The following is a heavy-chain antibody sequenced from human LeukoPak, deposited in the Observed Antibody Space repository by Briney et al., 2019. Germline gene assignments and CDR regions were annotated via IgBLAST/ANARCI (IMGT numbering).Heavy chain of an antibody. CDR1: GGSCDDYY. Sequence: SETLSLTCDVYGGSCDDYYCSWIRQPPGKGLEWIGEIHPSEGFYYNSSLVSRVTISIDPSKTHFSLRLASVAAADTAFYYCARGRDRSKAGDHWGQGSLVTVSS. D-gene: IGHD5-24*01. CDR3: ARGRDRSKAGDH. CDR2: IHPSEGF. V-gene: IGHV4-34*01. J-gene: IGHJ4*02.